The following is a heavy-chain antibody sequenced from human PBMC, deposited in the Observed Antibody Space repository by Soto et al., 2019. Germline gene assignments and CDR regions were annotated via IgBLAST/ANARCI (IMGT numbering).Heavy chain of an antibody. CDR3: AYLKSPYYGMDV. J-gene: IGHJ6*02. CDR2: IYWDDDK. Sequence: QITLKESGPPLVKPTQTLTLTCTFSGFSLSTNGVGVVWIRQPPGKALEWLALIYWDDDKRYSPSLKNRLAITKDTSKNPVVLAMPNMEPVDTATYYCAYLKSPYYGMDVWGQGTTVTVSS. V-gene: IGHV2-5*02. CDR1: GFSLSTNGVG.